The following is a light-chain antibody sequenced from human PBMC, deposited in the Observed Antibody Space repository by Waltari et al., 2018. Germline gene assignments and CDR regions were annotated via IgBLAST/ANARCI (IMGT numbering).Light chain of an antibody. Sequence: EIVLTQSPGTLSLSPGERATLSCRASESVSSSDLAWYQQKPGQAPRLLIYGASTRATGIPDRFTGSGSGTDFTLTLNRLEPEDFAVYYCQQYGSTQTFGQGTKVEIK. CDR1: ESVSSSD. CDR2: GAS. J-gene: IGKJ1*01. CDR3: QQYGSTQT. V-gene: IGKV3-20*01.